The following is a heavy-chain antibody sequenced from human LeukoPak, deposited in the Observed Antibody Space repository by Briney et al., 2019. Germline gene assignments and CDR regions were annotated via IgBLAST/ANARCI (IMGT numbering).Heavy chain of an antibody. J-gene: IGHJ3*02. V-gene: IGHV1-2*02. D-gene: IGHD3-22*01. CDR2: INPNSGGT. CDR3: ARVGTYYDSSGYPRDAFDI. Sequence: ASVKVSCKASRYTFTGYYMHWVRQAPGQGLEWMGWINPNSGGTNYAQKFQGRVTMTRDTSISTAYMELSRLRSDDTAVYYCARVGTYYDSSGYPRDAFDIWGQGTMVTVSS. CDR1: RYTFTGYY.